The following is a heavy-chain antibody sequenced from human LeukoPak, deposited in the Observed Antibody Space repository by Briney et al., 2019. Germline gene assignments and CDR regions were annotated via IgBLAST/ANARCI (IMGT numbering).Heavy chain of an antibody. Sequence: GASVKVSCKASGYTFTSYGISWVRQAPGQRLEWMGWISAYNGNTNYAQKLQGRVTMTTDTSTSTAYMELRSLRSDDTAVYYCARDLYGIAAAGRGNWFDPWGQGTLVTVSS. V-gene: IGHV1-18*01. CDR2: ISAYNGNT. D-gene: IGHD6-13*01. CDR3: ARDLYGIAAAGRGNWFDP. CDR1: GYTFTSYG. J-gene: IGHJ5*02.